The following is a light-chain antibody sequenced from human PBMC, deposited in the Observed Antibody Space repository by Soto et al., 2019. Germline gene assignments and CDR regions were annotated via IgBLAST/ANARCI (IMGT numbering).Light chain of an antibody. J-gene: IGKJ2*01. Sequence: DVQMTQSPSTLSASVGDRVTITCRASQSINNLLAWYQQKPGKAPKFLIYDVSTLESGVPSRFSGSGSGTEFTLTISSLQPEDFATYYCQQYEHIPQGGNLAQYTFGQGT. CDR3: QQYEHIPQGGNLAQYT. V-gene: IGKV1-5*01. CDR1: QSINNL. CDR2: DVS.